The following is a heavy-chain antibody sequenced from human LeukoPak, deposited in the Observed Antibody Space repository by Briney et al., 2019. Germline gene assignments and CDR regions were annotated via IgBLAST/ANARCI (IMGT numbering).Heavy chain of an antibody. D-gene: IGHD1-1*01. J-gene: IGHJ4*02. CDR3: ASEERPLKY. CDR1: GFTFSSYD. V-gene: IGHV3-13*01. Sequence: GGSLRLSCAASGFTFSSYDMHWVRQATGKGLEWVSAIGTAGDTYYPDSVKGRFIISRDNAKNSLYLQMNSLRAEDTAVYYCASEERPLKYWGQGTLVTVSS. CDR2: IGTAGDT.